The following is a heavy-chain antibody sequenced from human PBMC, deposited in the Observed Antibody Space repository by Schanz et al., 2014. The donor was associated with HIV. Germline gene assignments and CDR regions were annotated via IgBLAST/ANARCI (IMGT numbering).Heavy chain of an antibody. CDR3: ARDDCSGGSCYSNYYYGMDV. CDR1: GFTFSSYG. D-gene: IGHD2-15*01. Sequence: QVQLVESGGGVVQPGRSLRLSCAASGFTFSSYGMYWVRQAPGKGLEWVAVIWYGGSNKYYADSVKGRFTISRDNSKNTLYLQMNSLRAEDTAVYYCARDDCSGGSCYSNYYYGMDVWGQGTTVTVSS. V-gene: IGHV3-33*01. CDR2: IWYGGSNK. J-gene: IGHJ6*02.